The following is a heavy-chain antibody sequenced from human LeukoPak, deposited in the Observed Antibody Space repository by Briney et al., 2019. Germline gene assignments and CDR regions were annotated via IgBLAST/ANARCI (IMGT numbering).Heavy chain of an antibody. V-gene: IGHV4-59*08. J-gene: IGHJ5*02. CDR2: MSYSGVS. CDR3: ARLPEGGYATSLGWLDP. CDR1: RAAISRSY. Sequence: SQTLSLTCTVSRAAISRSYWTWIPQSPSTGVKAFGDMSYSGVSTYNPSLGSRVTISRDTSKNEVSLNLSSVTAADTAVYFCARLPEGGYATSLGWLDPWGQGTLVTVTS. D-gene: IGHD5-24*01.